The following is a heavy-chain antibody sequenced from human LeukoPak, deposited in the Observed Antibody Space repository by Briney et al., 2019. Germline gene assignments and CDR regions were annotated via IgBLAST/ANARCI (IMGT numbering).Heavy chain of an antibody. Sequence: ASVKVSCKASGGTFSSYAMSWVRQAPGQGLEWMGGIIPIFGTANYAQKFQGRVTITTDESTSTAYMELSSLRSEDTAVYYCASSSYYDFWSGYYISYYYYMDVWGKGTTVTVSS. D-gene: IGHD3-3*01. CDR3: ASSSYYDFWSGYYISYYYYMDV. V-gene: IGHV1-69*05. J-gene: IGHJ6*03. CDR1: GGTFSSYA. CDR2: IIPIFGTA.